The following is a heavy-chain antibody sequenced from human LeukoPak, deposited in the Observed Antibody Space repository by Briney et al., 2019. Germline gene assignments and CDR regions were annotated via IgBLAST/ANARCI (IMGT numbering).Heavy chain of an antibody. D-gene: IGHD5-24*01. Sequence: ASVKVSCKASGYTFTSYGISWVRQAPGQGLEWMGIINPSGGSTSYAQRFQGRVTMTRDTSTSTVYMELSSLRSEDTAVYYCARDRDKGWFDPWGQGTLVTVSS. CDR3: ARDRDKGWFDP. V-gene: IGHV1-46*01. CDR1: GYTFTSYG. CDR2: INPSGGST. J-gene: IGHJ5*02.